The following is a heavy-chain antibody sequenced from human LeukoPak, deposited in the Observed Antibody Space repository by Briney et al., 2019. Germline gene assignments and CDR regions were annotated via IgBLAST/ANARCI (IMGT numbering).Heavy chain of an antibody. V-gene: IGHV1-2*02. CDR3: AKTPTSQPDCSSTSCREY. D-gene: IGHD2-2*01. J-gene: IGHJ4*02. CDR2: INPNSGGT. Sequence: ASVKVSCKASGYTFTGCYMHWVRQAPGQGLEWMGWINPNSGGTNYAQKFQGRVTMTRDTSISTAYMELSRLRSDDTAVYYCAKTPTSQPDCSSTSCREYWGQGTLVTVSS. CDR1: GYTFTGCY.